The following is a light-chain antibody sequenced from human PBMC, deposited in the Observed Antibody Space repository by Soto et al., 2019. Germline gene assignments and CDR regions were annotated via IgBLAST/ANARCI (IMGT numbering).Light chain of an antibody. CDR2: EVS. V-gene: IGLV2-14*01. CDR1: SSDVGGYNY. J-gene: IGLJ1*01. CDR3: SSYTSSSTLYV. Sequence: QSSLTQPASVSGSPGQSITISCTGTSSDVGGYNYVSWYQQHPGKAPKLMIYEVSNRPSWVSNRFSGSKSGKTASLTISGLQAEDEADYYCSSYTSSSTLYVFGTGTKGIVL.